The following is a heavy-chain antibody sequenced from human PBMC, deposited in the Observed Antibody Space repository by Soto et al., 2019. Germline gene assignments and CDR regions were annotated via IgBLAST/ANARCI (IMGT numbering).Heavy chain of an antibody. J-gene: IGHJ6*02. CDR2: FYFTGST. CDR1: GASVSSDSYS. CDR3: AKDPRFYGMDV. Sequence: QVRLQESGPGLVKPSETLSLTCTVSGASVSSDSYSWAWIRQPPGKGLEWSGCFYFTGSTKTNPSLQSRVSISVDESKNQMSLKLNSVTAADTAVYYCAKDPRFYGMDVWGQGTTVTVSS. V-gene: IGHV4-61*01.